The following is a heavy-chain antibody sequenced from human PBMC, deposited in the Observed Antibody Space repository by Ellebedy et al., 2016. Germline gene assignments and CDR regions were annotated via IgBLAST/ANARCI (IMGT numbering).Heavy chain of an antibody. CDR1: GFTVSSNY. V-gene: IGHV3-66*01. CDR2: IYRDGGRDGGST. CDR3: ARDGSGSYSDGMDV. D-gene: IGHD3-10*01. Sequence: GESLKISXAASGFTVSSNYMSWVRQAPGKGPEWVSVIYRDGGRDGGSTYHADSVKDRFTVSRDNSKNTLYLQMNSLRVEDTAVYYCARDGSGSYSDGMDVWGQGTTVTVSS. J-gene: IGHJ6*02.